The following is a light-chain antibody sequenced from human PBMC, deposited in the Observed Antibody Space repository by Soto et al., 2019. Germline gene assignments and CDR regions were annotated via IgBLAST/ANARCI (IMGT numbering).Light chain of an antibody. CDR2: HVS. V-gene: IGLV2-14*01. CDR3: NSYATSSTVV. CDR1: SSDVGAYNY. J-gene: IGLJ2*01. Sequence: QSALTQPASVSGSPGQSITISCTGTSSDVGAYNYVSWYQQYPGKAPKLMIYHVSNRPSGVSNRISGSKSGNTASLTISGLQAEDEADYYCNSYATSSTVVFGGGTQLTVL.